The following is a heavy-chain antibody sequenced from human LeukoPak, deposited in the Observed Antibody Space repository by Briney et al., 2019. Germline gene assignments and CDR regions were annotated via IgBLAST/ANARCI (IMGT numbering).Heavy chain of an antibody. CDR1: GGSFSRYY. Sequence: SETLSLTCAVYGGSFSRYYWSWIRQPPGKGLEWIGEINHSGSTNYNPSLKSRVTISVDTSKNQFSLKLSSVTAADTAVYYCARGLPSFVWDPDAFDIWGQGTMVTVSS. CDR3: ARGLPSFVWDPDAFDI. V-gene: IGHV4-34*01. J-gene: IGHJ3*02. CDR2: INHSGST. D-gene: IGHD1-26*01.